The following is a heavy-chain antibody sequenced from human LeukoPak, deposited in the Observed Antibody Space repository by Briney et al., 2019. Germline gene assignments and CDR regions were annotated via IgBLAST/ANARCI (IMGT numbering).Heavy chain of an antibody. J-gene: IGHJ4*02. V-gene: IGHV3-30*04. CDR2: ISYDGSNK. D-gene: IGHD6-13*01. CDR1: GFTFSSYA. Sequence: PGGSLRLSCAASGFTFSSYAMHWVRQAPGKGLEWVAVISYDGSNKYYADSVKGRFTISRDNSKNTLYLQMNSLRAEDTAVYYCARGSSSWGDYFDFWGQGTLVTVSS. CDR3: ARGSSSWGDYFDF.